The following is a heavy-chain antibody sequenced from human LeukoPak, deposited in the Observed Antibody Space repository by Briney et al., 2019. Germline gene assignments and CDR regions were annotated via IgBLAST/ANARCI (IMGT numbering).Heavy chain of an antibody. D-gene: IGHD3-10*01. CDR1: GYTFTSCY. Sequence: GASVKVSCKASGYTFTSCYMHWVRQAPGQGLEWMGRINPNSGGTNYAQKFQGRVTMTRDTSISTAYMELSRLRSDDTAVYYCARIGRNGSGSYYNYWGQGTLVTVSS. J-gene: IGHJ4*02. CDR2: INPNSGGT. V-gene: IGHV1-2*06. CDR3: ARIGRNGSGSYYNY.